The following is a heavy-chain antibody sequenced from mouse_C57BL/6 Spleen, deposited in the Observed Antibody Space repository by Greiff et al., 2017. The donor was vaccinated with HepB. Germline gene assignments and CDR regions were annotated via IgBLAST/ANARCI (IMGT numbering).Heavy chain of an antibody. D-gene: IGHD3-2*02. CDR2: IDPSDSYT. CDR1: GYTFTSYW. CDR3: ARLGSSGYGRAMDY. J-gene: IGHJ4*01. V-gene: IGHV1-50*01. Sequence: QVQLQQPGAELVKPGASVKLSCKASGYTFTSYWMQWVKQRPGQGLEWIGEIDPSDSYTNYNQKFKGKATLTVDTSSSTAYMQLSSLTSEDSAVYYCARLGSSGYGRAMDYWGQGTSVTVSS.